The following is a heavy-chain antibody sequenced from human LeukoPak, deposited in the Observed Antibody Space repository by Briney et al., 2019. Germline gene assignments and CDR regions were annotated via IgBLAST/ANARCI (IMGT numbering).Heavy chain of an antibody. CDR2: ISWNSGSI. V-gene: IGHV3-9*01. D-gene: IGHD6-13*01. J-gene: IGHJ3*02. Sequence: GRSLRLSRAASGFTFDDYAMHWVRQAPGKGLEWVSGISWNSGSIGYADSVKGRFTISRDNAKNSLYLQMNSLRAEDTALYYCAKLTYSSIVVRRDAFDIWGQGTMVTVSS. CDR3: AKLTYSSIVVRRDAFDI. CDR1: GFTFDDYA.